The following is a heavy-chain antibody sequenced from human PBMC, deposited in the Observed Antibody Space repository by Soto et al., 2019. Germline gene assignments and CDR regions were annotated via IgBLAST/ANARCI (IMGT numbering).Heavy chain of an antibody. Sequence: GGSLSLTCVASGFAFSNYGVRRVRQASGKGVERVAGIWYDGSSEYYTESVKGRFTISRDNSKNTLYLQMDSLRAEDTAVYYCARVPGSGTYYDNRIANDAFDIWGQGTMVTVSS. J-gene: IGHJ3*02. V-gene: IGHV3-33*01. D-gene: IGHD3-10*01. CDR3: ARVPGSGTYYDNRIANDAFDI. CDR2: IWYDGSSE. CDR1: GFAFSNYG.